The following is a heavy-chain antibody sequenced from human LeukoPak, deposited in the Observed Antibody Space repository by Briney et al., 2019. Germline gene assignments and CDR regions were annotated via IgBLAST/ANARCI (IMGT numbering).Heavy chain of an antibody. Sequence: GGSLRLSCAASGFIVSTNYMTWVRQAPGKGLEWVSAISGSGGSTYYADSVKGRFTISRDNSKNTLYLQMNSLRAEDTAVYYCAKDLTIVVVYDAFDIWGQGTMVTVSS. CDR3: AKDLTIVVVYDAFDI. V-gene: IGHV3-23*01. CDR1: GFIVSTNY. CDR2: ISGSGGST. D-gene: IGHD3-22*01. J-gene: IGHJ3*02.